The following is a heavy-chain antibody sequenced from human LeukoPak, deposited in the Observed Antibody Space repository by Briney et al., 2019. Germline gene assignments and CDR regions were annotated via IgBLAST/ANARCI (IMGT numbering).Heavy chain of an antibody. CDR3: ARAAGYCSSTSCYKYCYYYGMDV. CDR2: IYCSGST. D-gene: IGHD2-2*02. J-gene: IGHJ6*02. Sequence: SETLSLTCTVSGGSISSGGYYWSWIRQHPGKGLEWIGYIYCSGSTYYNPSLKSRVTISVDTSKNQFSLKLSSVTAADTAVYYCARAAGYCSSTSCYKYCYYYGMDVWGQGTTVTVSS. V-gene: IGHV4-31*03. CDR1: GGSISSGGYY.